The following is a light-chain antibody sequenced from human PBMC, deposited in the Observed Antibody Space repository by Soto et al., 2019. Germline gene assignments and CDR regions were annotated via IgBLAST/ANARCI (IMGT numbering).Light chain of an antibody. CDR2: QVS. CDR3: MQGTHWPPFT. Sequence: DVVMTQSPLSLPVRLGQPASISCRSSQGLRHRDGNTYLNWSHQRPGQSPRRLLYQVSIRDSGVPDRISGSGSGNDFTLTISSVEAEDVGVYYCMQGTHWPPFTFGQGTKVDIK. J-gene: IGKJ2*01. CDR1: QGLRHRDGNTY. V-gene: IGKV2-30*02.